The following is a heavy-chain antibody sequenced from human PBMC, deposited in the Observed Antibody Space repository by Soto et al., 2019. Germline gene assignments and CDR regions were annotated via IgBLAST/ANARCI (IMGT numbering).Heavy chain of an antibody. Sequence: SETLSLTCAVYGGSFSGYYWSWIRQPPGKGLEWIGEINHSGSTNYNPSLKSRVTISVDTSKNQFSLKLSSVTAADTAVYYCARGSGLAVAGTVQDPHAEYFQHWGQGTLVTVSS. V-gene: IGHV4-34*01. J-gene: IGHJ1*01. CDR2: INHSGST. CDR3: ARGSGLAVAGTVQDPHAEYFQH. D-gene: IGHD6-19*01. CDR1: GGSFSGYY.